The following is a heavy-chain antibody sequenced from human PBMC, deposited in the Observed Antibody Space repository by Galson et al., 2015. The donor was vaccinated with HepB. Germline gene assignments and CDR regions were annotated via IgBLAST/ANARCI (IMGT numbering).Heavy chain of an antibody. J-gene: IGHJ6*02. CDR1: W. CDR2: IDPGDSYS. D-gene: IGHD2-2*01. V-gene: IGHV5-10-1*01. Sequence: WIGWVRQMPGKGLEWMGRIDPGDSYSNHNPSFEGHVTMSVDKSIDTAYLQWSSLKASDTGVYYCARRYCTSSSCSGVHFYYSGLDVWGQGTTVTVSS. CDR3: ARRYCTSSSCSGVHFYYSGLDV.